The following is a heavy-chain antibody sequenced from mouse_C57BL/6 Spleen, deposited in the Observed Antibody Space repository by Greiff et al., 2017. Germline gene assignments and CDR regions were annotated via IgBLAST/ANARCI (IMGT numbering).Heavy chain of an antibody. D-gene: IGHD2-3*01. J-gene: IGHJ4*01. Sequence: EVMLVESGGGLVKPGGSLKLSCAASGFTFSHYGMHWVRQAPEKGLEWVAYISSGSSTIYYADTVKGRFTISRDNAKNTLFLQMTSLRSEDTAMYYCARDGYYGAYDAMDYWGQGTSVTVSS. CDR1: GFTFSHYG. CDR2: ISSGSSTI. V-gene: IGHV5-17*01. CDR3: ARDGYYGAYDAMDY.